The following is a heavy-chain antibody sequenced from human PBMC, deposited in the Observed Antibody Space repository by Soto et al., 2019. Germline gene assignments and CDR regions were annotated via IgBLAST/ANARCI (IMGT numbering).Heavy chain of an antibody. Sequence: DVQLLESGGGLVQPEGSLRLSCEASGFTFSSYAMGWVRQGPGKGLEWVAVVSIGGSTHYADSVRGRFTISRDNSKNTLSLEMTTLTPEDTAVYSCAKRRGVDGHFDFWGQGALVTVSS. CDR1: GFTFSSYA. J-gene: IGHJ4*02. V-gene: IGHV3-23*01. D-gene: IGHD2-8*02. CDR3: AKRRGVDGHFDF. CDR2: VSIGGST.